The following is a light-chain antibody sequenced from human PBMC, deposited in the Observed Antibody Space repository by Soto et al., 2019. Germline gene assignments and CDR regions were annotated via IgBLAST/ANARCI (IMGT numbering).Light chain of an antibody. Sequence: DIQLSQSPSPLSAAVGDRVTITCRASQTISSWLAWYQQKPGKAPKLLIYKASTLKGGVPSRFSGSGSGTEFTLTISSLQHEDFATYYCQHYNSYSEAFGQGTKVDIK. CDR1: QTISSW. CDR3: QHYNSYSEA. J-gene: IGKJ1*01. V-gene: IGKV1-5*03. CDR2: KAS.